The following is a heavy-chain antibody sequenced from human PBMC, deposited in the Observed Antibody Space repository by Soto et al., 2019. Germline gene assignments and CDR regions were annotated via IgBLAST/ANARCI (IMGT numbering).Heavy chain of an antibody. CDR2: ISSSSSYI. V-gene: IGHV3-21*01. J-gene: IGHJ4*02. CDR1: GFTFSSYS. Sequence: GGSLRLSCAASGFTFSSYSMNWVRQAPGKGLEWVSSISSSSSYIYYADSVKGRFTISRDNAKNSLYLQMNSLRAEDTAVYYCARDDDYGDVWFDYWGQGTLVTVSS. D-gene: IGHD4-17*01. CDR3: ARDDDYGDVWFDY.